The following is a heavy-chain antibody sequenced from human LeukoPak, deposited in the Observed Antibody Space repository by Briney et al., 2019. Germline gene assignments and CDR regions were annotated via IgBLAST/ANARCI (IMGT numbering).Heavy chain of an antibody. Sequence: PSETLSLTCAVYGGSFSGYYWSWIRQPPGKGLEWIGRIYTSGSTNYNPSLKRRVTMSVDTSKNQFSLKLSSVTAADTAVYYCARDQVDYDTPDHFDYWGKGTLVTVSS. V-gene: IGHV4-4*07. CDR3: ARDQVDYDTPDHFDY. CDR2: IYTSGST. D-gene: IGHD3-22*01. J-gene: IGHJ4*02. CDR1: GGSFSGYY.